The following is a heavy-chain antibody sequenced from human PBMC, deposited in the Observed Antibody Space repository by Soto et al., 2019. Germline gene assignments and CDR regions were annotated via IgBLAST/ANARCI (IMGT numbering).Heavy chain of an antibody. V-gene: IGHV3-30*18. Sequence: QVQLVESGGGVVQPGRSLRLSCAASGFTFSSYGMHWVRQAPGKGREWVAVISYDGSNKYYADSVKGRFTISRDNSKNTLYLQMNSLRAEDTAVYYCAKTLDIVVVVAASPFDIWGQGTMVTVSS. J-gene: IGHJ3*02. CDR1: GFTFSSYG. CDR2: ISYDGSNK. CDR3: AKTLDIVVVVAASPFDI. D-gene: IGHD2-15*01.